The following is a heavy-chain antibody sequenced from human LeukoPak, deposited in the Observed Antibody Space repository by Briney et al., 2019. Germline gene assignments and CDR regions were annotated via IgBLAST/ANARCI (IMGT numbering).Heavy chain of an antibody. Sequence: SETLSLTCTVSGGSISSYYWSWIRQPPGKGLEWIGYIYYSGSTNYNPSLKSRVTISVDTSKNQFSLKLSSVTAADTAVYYCAGVPERGVSGYWGQGTLVSVSS. D-gene: IGHD3-10*01. V-gene: IGHV4-59*01. CDR3: AGVPERGVSGY. CDR2: IYYSGST. J-gene: IGHJ4*02. CDR1: GGSISSYY.